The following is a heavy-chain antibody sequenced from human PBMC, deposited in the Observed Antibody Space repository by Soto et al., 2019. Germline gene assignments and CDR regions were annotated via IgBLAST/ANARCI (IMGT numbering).Heavy chain of an antibody. CDR1: SGSVSNNNW. CDR3: TKNAAYALDY. D-gene: IGHD1-1*01. Sequence: SETLSLTCAVSSGSVSNNNWGSWVRQSPGKGLEWIGEVHYSGGTNYNPSLESRVTISVDKSKNEFSLKLNSVTAADTAMYYCTKNAAYALDYWGQGTLVTVSS. CDR2: VHYSGGT. V-gene: IGHV4-4*02. J-gene: IGHJ4*02.